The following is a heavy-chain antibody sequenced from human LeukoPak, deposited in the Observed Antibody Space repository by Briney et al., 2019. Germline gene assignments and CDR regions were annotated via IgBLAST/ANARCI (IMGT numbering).Heavy chain of an antibody. Sequence: QPGGSLRLSCTASGFTFNDYWMTWVRQTPGKGRKGLANINEDGSAKNYVDSVKGRFTISRDNAVNSLYLQMNSLRAEDTAVYHCARLGPYAHNTFDIWGLGTMVTVSS. V-gene: IGHV3-7*01. CDR1: GFTFNDYW. CDR3: ARLGPYAHNTFDI. D-gene: IGHD2-2*01. J-gene: IGHJ3*02. CDR2: INEDGSAK.